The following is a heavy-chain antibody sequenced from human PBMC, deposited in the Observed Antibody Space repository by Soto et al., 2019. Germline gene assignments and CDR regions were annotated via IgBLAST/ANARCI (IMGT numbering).Heavy chain of an antibody. CDR2: MNPNSGNT. Sequence: QVQLVQSGAEVKKPGASVKVSCKASGYTFTSYDINWVRQATGQGLEWMGWMNPNSGNTGYAQKFQGIVTMTRNPSISTAYLELLSLRSAATAVYYCARTLYGDTAAYWGQGTLVTVSS. CDR1: GYTFTSYD. J-gene: IGHJ4*02. D-gene: IGHD4-17*01. CDR3: ARTLYGDTAAY. V-gene: IGHV1-8*01.